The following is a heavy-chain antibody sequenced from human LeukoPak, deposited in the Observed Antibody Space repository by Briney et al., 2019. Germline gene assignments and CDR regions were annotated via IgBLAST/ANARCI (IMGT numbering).Heavy chain of an antibody. Sequence: SETLSLTCTVSGGSISSYYWSWIRQPPGKGLEWIGYIYYSGSTNYNPSLKSRVTISVDTSKNQFSLKPSSVTAADTAVYYCARSGDYSYYFDYWGQGTLVTVSS. CDR3: ARSGDYSYYFDY. J-gene: IGHJ4*02. CDR2: IYYSGST. V-gene: IGHV4-59*01. CDR1: GGSISSYY. D-gene: IGHD4-17*01.